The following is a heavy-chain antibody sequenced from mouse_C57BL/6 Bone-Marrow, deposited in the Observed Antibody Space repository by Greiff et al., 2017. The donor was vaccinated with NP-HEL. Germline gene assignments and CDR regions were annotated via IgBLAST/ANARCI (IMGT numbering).Heavy chain of an antibody. Sequence: QVQLQQSGAELAKPGASVKLSCKASGYTFTSYWMHWVKQRPGQGLEWIGYINPSSGYTKYNQKFKDKATLTADKSSSTAYMQLSSLTYEDSAVYDCAIYTYLLRLYYAMGYWGQGISVTVSS. J-gene: IGHJ4*01. CDR2: INPSSGYT. D-gene: IGHD5-1-1*01. CDR3: AIYTYLLRLYYAMGY. V-gene: IGHV1-7*01. CDR1: GYTFTSYW.